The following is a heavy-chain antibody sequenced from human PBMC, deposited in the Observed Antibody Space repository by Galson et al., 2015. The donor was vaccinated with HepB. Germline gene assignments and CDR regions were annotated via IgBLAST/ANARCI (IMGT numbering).Heavy chain of an antibody. D-gene: IGHD3-22*01. Sequence: SLRLSCAASGFTFSSYSMNWVRQAPGKGLEWVSSISSSSSYIYCADSVKGRFTISRDNAKNSLYLQMNSLRAEDTAVYYCARVIFPDYYDSSGYYYGPRHYYGMDVWGQGTTVTVSS. V-gene: IGHV3-21*01. CDR1: GFTFSSYS. J-gene: IGHJ6*02. CDR3: ARVIFPDYYDSSGYYYGPRHYYGMDV. CDR2: ISSSSSYI.